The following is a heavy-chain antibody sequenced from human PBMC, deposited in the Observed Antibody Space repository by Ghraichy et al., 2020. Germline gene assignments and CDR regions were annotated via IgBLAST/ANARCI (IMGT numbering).Heavy chain of an antibody. CDR2: MYSDGNT. D-gene: IGHD6-6*01. CDR1: GFSVSNSY. V-gene: IGHV3-53*01. CDR3: ASQVRGRPGY. J-gene: IGHJ4*02. Sequence: GGSLRLSCAASGFSVSNSYMSWVRQAPGKGLEWVSVMYSDGNTYYADSVKGRFTVSRDNSKITFYLQMNSLTAEDAAVYYCASQVRGRPGYWGQGTLVTVSS.